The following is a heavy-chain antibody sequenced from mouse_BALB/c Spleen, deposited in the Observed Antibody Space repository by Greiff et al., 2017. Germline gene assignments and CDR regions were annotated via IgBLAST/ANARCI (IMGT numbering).Heavy chain of an antibody. V-gene: IGHV1-37*01. CDR3: GKHYRYDDYAMDY. CDR2: INPYNGDT. CDR1: GYSFTGYF. Sequence: VQLQQSGPELVKPGASVKISCKASGYSFTGYFMNWVKQSHGKSLEWIGRINPYNGDTFYNQKFKGKATLTVDKSSSTAHMELLSLTSEDSAVYYCGKHYRYDDYAMDYWGQGTSVTVSS. D-gene: IGHD2-14*01. J-gene: IGHJ4*01.